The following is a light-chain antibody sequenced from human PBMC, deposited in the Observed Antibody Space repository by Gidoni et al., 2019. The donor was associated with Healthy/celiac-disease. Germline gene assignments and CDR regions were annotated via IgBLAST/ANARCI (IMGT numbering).Light chain of an antibody. CDR3: QQYDNLYT. CDR2: DAS. V-gene: IGKV1-33*01. CDR1: QDISTY. Sequence: DIQMTQSPSTLSVSVGDRVTITCQASQDISTYLNWYQQKPGQAPKLLIYDASNLETGVPSRFSGSGSGTDFTFTISSLQPEDIATYYCQQYDNLYTFGQGTKLEIK. J-gene: IGKJ2*01.